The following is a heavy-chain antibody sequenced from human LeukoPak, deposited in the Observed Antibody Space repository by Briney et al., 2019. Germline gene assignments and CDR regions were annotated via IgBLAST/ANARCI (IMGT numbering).Heavy chain of an antibody. J-gene: IGHJ4*02. Sequence: PGGSLRLSCAASGFTFSSYAMRWVRQAPGKGLEWVSAISGSGGSTYYADSVKGRFTISRDNSKNTLYLQMNSLRAEDTAVYYCAKDYYDSSGYPLFFDYWGQGTLVTVSS. CDR2: ISGSGGST. D-gene: IGHD3-22*01. V-gene: IGHV3-23*01. CDR1: GFTFSSYA. CDR3: AKDYYDSSGYPLFFDY.